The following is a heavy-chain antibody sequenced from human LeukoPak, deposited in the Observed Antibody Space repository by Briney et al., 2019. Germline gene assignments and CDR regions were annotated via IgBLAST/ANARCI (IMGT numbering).Heavy chain of an antibody. CDR3: ARDVAAAGIAAHYFDY. V-gene: IGHV1-18*01. Sequence: ASVKVSCKASCCTFTSYVISWVRQAPGQGLEWMGWISAYNGNTNYAQKLQGRVTMTTDTSTSTAYMELRSLRSDDTAVYYCARDVAAAGIAAHYFDYWGQGTLVTVSS. D-gene: IGHD6-13*01. J-gene: IGHJ4*02. CDR2: ISAYNGNT. CDR1: CCTFTSYV.